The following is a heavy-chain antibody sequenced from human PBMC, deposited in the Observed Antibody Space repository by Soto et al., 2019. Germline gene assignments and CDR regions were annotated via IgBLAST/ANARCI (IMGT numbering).Heavy chain of an antibody. CDR3: ARDKGRYSSSWYRGPSYYYGMDV. D-gene: IGHD6-13*01. Sequence: GGSLRLSCAASGFTFSSYGMHWVRQAPGKGLEWVAVIWYDGSNKYYADSVKGRFTISRDNSKNTLYLQMNSLRAEDTAVYYCARDKGRYSSSWYRGPSYYYGMDVWGQGTTVTVSS. CDR1: GFTFSSYG. V-gene: IGHV3-33*01. J-gene: IGHJ6*02. CDR2: IWYDGSNK.